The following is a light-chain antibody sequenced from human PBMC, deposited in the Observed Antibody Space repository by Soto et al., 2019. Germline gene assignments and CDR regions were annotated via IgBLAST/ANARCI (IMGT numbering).Light chain of an antibody. CDR2: LNSDGSH. CDR1: SGHSSYA. CDR3: QTWGTGIVV. Sequence: QPVLTQSPSASASLGASVTLTCTLSSGHSSYAIAWHQQQPEKGPRYLMKLNSDGSHSKGDGIPDRFSGSSSGAERYLTISGLQSEDEADYYCQTWGTGIVVFGGGTKLTVL. V-gene: IGLV4-69*01. J-gene: IGLJ2*01.